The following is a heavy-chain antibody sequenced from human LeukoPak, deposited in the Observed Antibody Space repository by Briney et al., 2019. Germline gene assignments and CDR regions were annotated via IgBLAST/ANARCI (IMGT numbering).Heavy chain of an antibody. V-gene: IGHV4-59*11. CDR2: IYYSGST. Sequence: SETLSLTCPVSGGSISSHYWSWIRQPPGKGLEWIGYIYYSGSTNYNPSLKSRVTISVDTSKNQFSLKLSSVTAADTAVYYCARTSYYDTNPFDYWGQGTLVTVSS. D-gene: IGHD3-22*01. CDR1: GGSISSHY. J-gene: IGHJ4*01. CDR3: ARTSYYDTNPFDY.